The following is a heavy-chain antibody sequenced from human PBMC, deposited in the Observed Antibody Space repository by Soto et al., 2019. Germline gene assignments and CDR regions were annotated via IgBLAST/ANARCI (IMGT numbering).Heavy chain of an antibody. Sequence: GGSLRLSCAASGFTFSSYWMHWVRQAPGKGLVWVSRINSDGSSTSYADSVKGRFTISRDNAKNTLYLQMNSLRAEDTAVYYCARMSYYYDSSGYYYVVFDYWGQGTLVTVSS. CDR3: ARMSYYYDSSGYYYVVFDY. J-gene: IGHJ4*02. CDR1: GFTFSSYW. CDR2: INSDGSST. V-gene: IGHV3-74*01. D-gene: IGHD3-22*01.